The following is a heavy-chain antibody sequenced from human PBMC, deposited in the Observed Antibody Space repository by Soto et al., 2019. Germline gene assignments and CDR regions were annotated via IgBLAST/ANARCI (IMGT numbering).Heavy chain of an antibody. CDR2: TYYRSKWYN. CDR3: VTATSIGYYYMDV. J-gene: IGHJ6*03. CDR1: GDSVSSNSAT. Sequence: KQSQTLSLTCAISGDSVSSNSATWNWIRQSPSRGLEWLGRTYYRSKWYNDYAASVKSRISINSDTSKNQVSLQLNSVTPEDTAVYYCVTATSIGYYYMDVWGKGTTVTVSS. D-gene: IGHD3-3*01. V-gene: IGHV6-1*01.